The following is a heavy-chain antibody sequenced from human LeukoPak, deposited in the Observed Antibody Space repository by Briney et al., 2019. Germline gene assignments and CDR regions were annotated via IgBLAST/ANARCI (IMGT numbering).Heavy chain of an antibody. J-gene: IGHJ6*03. CDR3: ARDHSSGYYYYMDV. CDR2: ISTSGGTT. V-gene: IGHV3-23*01. CDR1: GFTFGSYA. D-gene: IGHD3-22*01. Sequence: PGGSLRLSCAASGFTFGSYAMSWVRQAPGKGLEWVSGISTSGGTTSYAESVKGRFTVSRDNSKNTLYLQMNSLRAEDTAVYYCARDHSSGYYYYMDVWGKGTTVTVSS.